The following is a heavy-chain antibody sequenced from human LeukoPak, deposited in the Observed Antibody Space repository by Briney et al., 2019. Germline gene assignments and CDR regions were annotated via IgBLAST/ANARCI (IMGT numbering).Heavy chain of an antibody. Sequence: GGSLRLSCAASGFTFSSYAMSWVRQAPGEGLEWVSAISGSRSDGSTYYADSVKVRFTISRDNSKKTLYLKMNSLRAEDTAVYYCAKDSPSSADYHFDYWGQGNLVTVSS. D-gene: IGHD4/OR15-4a*01. CDR2: ISGSRSDGST. CDR1: GFTFSSYA. CDR3: AKDSPSSADYHFDY. J-gene: IGHJ4*02. V-gene: IGHV3-23*01.